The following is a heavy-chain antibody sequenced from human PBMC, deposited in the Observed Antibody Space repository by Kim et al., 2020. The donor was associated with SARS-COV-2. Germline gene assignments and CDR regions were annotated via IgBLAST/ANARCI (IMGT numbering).Heavy chain of an antibody. J-gene: IGHJ6*03. D-gene: IGHD2-15*01. Sequence: YSPSLKSRVTVSADTSKNQFFLKLSSVTAADTAVYYCARIHSSSYFYLDVWGKGTSVTVSS. V-gene: IGHV4-34*01. CDR3: ARIHSSSYFYLDV.